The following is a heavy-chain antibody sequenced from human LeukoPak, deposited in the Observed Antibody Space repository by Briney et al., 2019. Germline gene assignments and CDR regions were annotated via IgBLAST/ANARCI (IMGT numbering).Heavy chain of an antibody. V-gene: IGHV4-39*01. CDR1: GGSISSSCYY. D-gene: IGHD3-22*01. Sequence: SETLSLTCTVSGGSISSSCYYWVWIRPPPGEGLVWFGYLYYSGNTHYTLSLKSRVTISVHTSKNLFSLKLSSVTAGHTAVYFCGRLYDSRGRKIVYWVEGTLVTVSS. CDR3: GRLYDSRGRKIVY. J-gene: IGHJ4*02. CDR2: LYYSGNT.